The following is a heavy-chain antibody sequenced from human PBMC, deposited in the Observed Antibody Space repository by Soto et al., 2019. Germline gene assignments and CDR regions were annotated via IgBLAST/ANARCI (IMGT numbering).Heavy chain of an antibody. Sequence: SVKVSCKASGGTFSSYTISWVRQAPGQGLEWMGRIIPILGIANYAQKFQGRVTITADKSTSTAYMELSSLRSEATAVYYCARTPIAEYYFDYWGQGTLVTVSS. CDR1: GGTFSSYT. CDR3: ARTPIAEYYFDY. V-gene: IGHV1-69*02. D-gene: IGHD6-13*01. J-gene: IGHJ4*02. CDR2: IIPILGIA.